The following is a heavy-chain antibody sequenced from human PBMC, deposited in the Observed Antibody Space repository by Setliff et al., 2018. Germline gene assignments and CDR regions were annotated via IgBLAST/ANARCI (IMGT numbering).Heavy chain of an antibody. Sequence: GGSLRLSCAGSGFTFNTYWMTWVRQAPGKGLEWVASITHDGSKTYILDSVKGRFTISRDNTKNSLYLQMNSLRAEDTAVYYCARETTYYDILTGYPLFDYWGQGTLVTVSS. J-gene: IGHJ4*02. CDR2: ITHDGSKT. CDR1: GFTFNTYW. V-gene: IGHV3-7*01. CDR3: ARETTYYDILTGYPLFDY. D-gene: IGHD3-9*01.